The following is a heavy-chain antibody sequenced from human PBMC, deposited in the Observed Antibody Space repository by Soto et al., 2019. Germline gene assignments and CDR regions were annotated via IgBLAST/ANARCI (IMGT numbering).Heavy chain of an antibody. CDR3: AMVDVYVTPSPQDV. CDR2: INAYNGNT. Sequence: QVQLVQSGAEVKNPGASVKVSCKASGYSFTRYGIGWARQAPGQGLEWLGWINAYNGNTNYAQNLQGRLTLTTDTSTTTSYMAWGSLRSNDTAIYYCAMVDVYVTPSPQDVWGQGTTVTVSS. D-gene: IGHD3-16*01. V-gene: IGHV1-18*01. CDR1: GYSFTRYG. J-gene: IGHJ6*02.